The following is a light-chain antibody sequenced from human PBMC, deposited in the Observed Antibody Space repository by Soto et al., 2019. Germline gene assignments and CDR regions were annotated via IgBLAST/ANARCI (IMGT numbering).Light chain of an antibody. J-gene: IGKJ1*01. Sequence: VFSQSLCALSLTPVQDATLSSSSIQSVSSDYLAWYHLNPGQPPRILIYEASTRAIGIPDRFSGSGSGTEFTLTLSRLEPEDFAVYFCQHFGNSPLWTFAQGANV. CDR3: QHFGNSPLWT. CDR1: QSVSSDY. CDR2: EAS. V-gene: IGKV3-20*01.